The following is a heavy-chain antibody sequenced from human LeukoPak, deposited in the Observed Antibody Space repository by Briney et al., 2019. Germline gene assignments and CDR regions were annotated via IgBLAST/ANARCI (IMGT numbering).Heavy chain of an antibody. V-gene: IGHV4-34*01. J-gene: IGHJ6*02. CDR1: GGSFSGYY. CDR3: ARALPRRGYYYYGMDV. CDR2: INHSGST. D-gene: IGHD2-2*01. Sequence: SETLSLTCAVYGGSFSGYYWSWIRQPPGKGLEWIGEINHSGSTNYNPSLKSRVTISVDTSKNQFSLKLSSVTAADTAVYYCARALPRRGYYYYGMDVWGQGTTVTVSS.